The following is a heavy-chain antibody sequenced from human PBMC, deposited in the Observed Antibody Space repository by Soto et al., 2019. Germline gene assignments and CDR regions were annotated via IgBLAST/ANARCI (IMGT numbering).Heavy chain of an antibody. V-gene: IGHV3-21*01. Sequence: EVQLVESEGGLVKPGGSLRLSCAASGFTVSTYSMNWVRQAPGKGLEWVSSISSSSGYIYYADSVKGRFTISRDDAKNSLSLQMNSLRAEDTAVYYCARVRSYSYGQGYGMDVWGQGTTVTVSS. CDR2: ISSSSGYI. J-gene: IGHJ6*02. CDR3: ARVRSYSYGQGYGMDV. D-gene: IGHD5-18*01. CDR1: GFTVSTYS.